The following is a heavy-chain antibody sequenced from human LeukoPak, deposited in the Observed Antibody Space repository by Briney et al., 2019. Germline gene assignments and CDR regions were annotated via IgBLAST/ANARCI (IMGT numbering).Heavy chain of an antibody. V-gene: IGHV4-59*01. CDR1: GDSIRSYY. Sequence: KTSETLSLTCTVSGDSIRSYYWSWIRQPPGKGLEWIGYIYYSGSTNYNPSLKSRVTISVDTSKNQFSLKLSSVTAADTAVYYCARVRVYPAAFDIWDQGTMVTVSS. CDR2: IYYSGST. D-gene: IGHD6-13*01. J-gene: IGHJ3*02. CDR3: ARVRVYPAAFDI.